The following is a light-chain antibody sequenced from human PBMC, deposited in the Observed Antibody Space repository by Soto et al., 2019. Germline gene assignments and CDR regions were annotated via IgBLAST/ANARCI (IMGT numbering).Light chain of an antibody. CDR2: DAS. J-gene: IGKJ1*01. V-gene: IGKV1-5*01. Sequence: DIQMTQSPSTLSASVGDRVTITCRASQSISSWLAWYQQKPGKAPKVLIYDASTLESGVPSRFSGGGSGTEFTLTSCCLQPDDFATYYCQEYTTYSRTFGQGTKVEVK. CDR3: QEYTTYSRT. CDR1: QSISSW.